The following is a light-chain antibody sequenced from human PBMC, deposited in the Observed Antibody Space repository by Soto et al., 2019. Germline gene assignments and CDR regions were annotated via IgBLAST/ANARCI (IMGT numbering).Light chain of an antibody. CDR3: QQYGSSGT. Sequence: EVVLTQSPATLSLSPGERATLSCRASESVNNYVAWYQQKPGQAPRLLIYGASNRATGIPDRFSGSGSGTDFTLTISILEPEDFAVYYCQQYGSSGTFGQGTKVEIK. V-gene: IGKV3-20*01. CDR1: ESVNNY. CDR2: GAS. J-gene: IGKJ1*01.